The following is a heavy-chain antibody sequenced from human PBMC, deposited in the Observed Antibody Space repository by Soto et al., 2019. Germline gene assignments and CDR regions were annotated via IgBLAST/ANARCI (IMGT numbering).Heavy chain of an antibody. D-gene: IGHD1-26*01. J-gene: IGHJ4*02. Sequence: VKVSCQASGYTFTSYYMHWVRQAPGQGLEWMGIINPSGGSTSYAQKFQGRVTMTRDTSTSTVYMELSSLRSEDTAVYYCARALSRGLVGATDIDYWGQGTLVTVSS. V-gene: IGHV1-46*01. CDR2: INPSGGST. CDR1: GYTFTSYY. CDR3: ARALSRGLVGATDIDY.